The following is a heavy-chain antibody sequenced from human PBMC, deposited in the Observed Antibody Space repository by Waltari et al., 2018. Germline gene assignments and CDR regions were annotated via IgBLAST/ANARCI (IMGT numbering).Heavy chain of an antibody. CDR1: GFTFSSYR. D-gene: IGHD2-15*01. CDR2: RNADGSEK. V-gene: IGHV3-7*01. CDR3: ARLHSANY. Sequence: EVQVVESGGDLVQPGGSLRLSCAASGFTFSSYRMTWVRQAPGKGRGWVANRNADGSEKEYVDSVKGRFTISRDNAKNSLYLQMNSLRVEDTAVYYCARLHSANYWGQGTLVTVSS. J-gene: IGHJ4*02.